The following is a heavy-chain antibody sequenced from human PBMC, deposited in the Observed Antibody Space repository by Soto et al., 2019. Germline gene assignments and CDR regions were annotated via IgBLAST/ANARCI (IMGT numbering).Heavy chain of an antibody. Sequence: GQLVESGGGVAQPGRSLRLSCAASGFTFSSYAMHWVRQTPGQGLEWVAVISYDGSNKYYADSVKGRFTISRDNSNDTVYLQMNSLRTEDTAVYFRARVLRIRGGRYYYGMDVWGQGTTVTVSS. V-gene: IGHV3-30-3*01. D-gene: IGHD3-10*01. J-gene: IGHJ6*02. CDR2: ISYDGSNK. CDR3: ARVLRIRGGRYYYGMDV. CDR1: GFTFSSYA.